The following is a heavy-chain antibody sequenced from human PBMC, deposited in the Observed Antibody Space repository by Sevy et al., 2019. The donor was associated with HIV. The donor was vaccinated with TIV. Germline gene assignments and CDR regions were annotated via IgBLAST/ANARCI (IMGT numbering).Heavy chain of an antibody. Sequence: ASVKVSCKASGDTFNTYDIIWVRQATGQGLEWMGWMSPKSGDTGYALKFHGRLTMTMETSISTAYMELSSLRSEGTAVYYCAGGGSGDVWNYDYYYYGMDVWGQGTTVTVSS. V-gene: IGHV1-8*02. CDR2: MSPKSGDT. CDR3: AGGGSGDVWNYDYYYYGMDV. D-gene: IGHD3-3*01. CDR1: GDTFNTYD. J-gene: IGHJ6*02.